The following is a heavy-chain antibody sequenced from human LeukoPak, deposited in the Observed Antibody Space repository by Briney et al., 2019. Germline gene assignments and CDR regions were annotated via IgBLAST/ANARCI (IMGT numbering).Heavy chain of an antibody. Sequence: GGSLRLSCATSGFTFSTYFMHWVRQAPGKGLEWVASVANDASHSFHLESVKGRFTISRDNSNNTLYLQMSSLRADDTARYYCTKGDGGWYPIDSWGQGTLIIVSS. J-gene: IGHJ4*02. CDR1: GFTFSTYF. CDR2: VANDASHS. CDR3: TKGDGGWYPIDS. D-gene: IGHD6-19*01. V-gene: IGHV3-30-3*01.